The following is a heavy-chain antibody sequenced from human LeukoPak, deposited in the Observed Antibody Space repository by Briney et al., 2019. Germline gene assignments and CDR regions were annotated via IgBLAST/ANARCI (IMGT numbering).Heavy chain of an antibody. CDR1: GFTFSSYW. D-gene: IGHD5-24*01. J-gene: IGHJ4*02. CDR3: ARELPGHGYNSGNFDY. V-gene: IGHV3-7*01. CDR2: IKQDGSEK. Sequence: GGSLRLSCAASGFTFSSYWMNWVRQAPGKGLEWVANIKQDGSEKYYVDSVKGRFTISRDNAKNSLYLQMNSLRAEDTAVYYCARELPGHGYNSGNFDYWGQGTLVTVSS.